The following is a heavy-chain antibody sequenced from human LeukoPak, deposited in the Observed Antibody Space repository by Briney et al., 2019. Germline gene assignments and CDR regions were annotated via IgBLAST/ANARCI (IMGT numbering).Heavy chain of an antibody. CDR2: ISYDGSNK. D-gene: IGHD1-26*01. J-gene: IGHJ6*03. CDR1: GFTFSSYG. Sequence: GGSLRLSCAASGFTFSSYGMHWVRQAPGKGLEWVAVISYDGSNKYYADSVKSRFTISRDNSKNTLYLQMNSLGAEDTAVYYCAKVGSGSYYYYYYYYYMDVWGKGTTVTVSS. CDR3: AKVGSGSYYYYYYYYYMDV. V-gene: IGHV3-30*18.